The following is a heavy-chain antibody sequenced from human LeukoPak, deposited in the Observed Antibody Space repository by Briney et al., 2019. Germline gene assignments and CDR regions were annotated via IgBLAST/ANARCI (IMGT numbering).Heavy chain of an antibody. D-gene: IGHD3-22*01. CDR3: ARAPSEIGGYYPEYFRH. CDR2: IKSDGST. V-gene: IGHV3-74*01. Sequence: GGSLRLSCAASGFTFSSYWMHWVRHAPGKGLVWVSRIKSDGSTRYSDSVKGRFTISRDNAKNTVSLQMTSLRAEDTGVYYCARAPSEIGGYYPEYFRHWGQGTLVIISS. J-gene: IGHJ1*01. CDR1: GFTFSSYW.